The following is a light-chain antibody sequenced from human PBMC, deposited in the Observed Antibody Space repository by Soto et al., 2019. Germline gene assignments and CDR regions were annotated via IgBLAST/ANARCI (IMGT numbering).Light chain of an antibody. CDR1: RSIGSY. V-gene: IGKV3-11*01. J-gene: IGKJ5*01. Sequence: EIVLTQSAATLFFSQGERATLSFMSSRSIGSYLAWYQEKPGQAPRRLLYEASNRATGIPARFSGSGSGTDFTLSISSLEPEDFAIYYCQQRFSSPITVGQGTLLYIK. CDR2: EAS. CDR3: QQRFSSPIT.